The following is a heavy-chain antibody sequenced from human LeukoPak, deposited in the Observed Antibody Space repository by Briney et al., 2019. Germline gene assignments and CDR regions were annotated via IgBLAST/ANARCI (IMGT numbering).Heavy chain of an antibody. CDR1: GFSFSNYW. J-gene: IGHJ4*02. V-gene: IGHV3-74*01. Sequence: GGSLRLSCAAAGFSFSNYWMHWVRQAQGKGLVWVTRMNSDGSATYYADSVQGRFTTSRYNAKNTLYLQMNSLRAEDTAMYFCAKGPNYFDSWGQGTLVTVSS. CDR3: AKGPNYFDS. CDR2: MNSDGSAT.